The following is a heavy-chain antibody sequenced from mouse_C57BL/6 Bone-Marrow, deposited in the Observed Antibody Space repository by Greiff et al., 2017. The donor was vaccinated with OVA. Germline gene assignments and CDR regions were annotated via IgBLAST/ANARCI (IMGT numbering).Heavy chain of an antibody. Sequence: DVQLVESGPGLVKPSQSLSLTCSVTGYSITSGYYWNWIRQFPGNKLEWMGSISYDGSNKHNPSLKNRISITRDTSKNQFFLKLKSVTTEDTATDDCARGGAYYSNYETCAYWGQGTLVTVSA. J-gene: IGHJ3*01. CDR1: GYSITSGYY. CDR2: ISYDGSN. CDR3: ARGGAYYSNYETCAY. V-gene: IGHV3-6*01. D-gene: IGHD2-5*01.